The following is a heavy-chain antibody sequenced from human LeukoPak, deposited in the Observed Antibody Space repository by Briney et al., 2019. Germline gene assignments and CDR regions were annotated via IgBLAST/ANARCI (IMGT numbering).Heavy chain of an antibody. D-gene: IGHD5-18*01. CDR3: ARGQLWLLSY. CDR2: ISNDGSNE. Sequence: GRSLRLSCAASGFTFSRFAMYWVRKAQGKGLEWVAIISNDGSNEYYADSVKGRFTISRDNSKNTLYLQMNSLRAEDTAVYYCARGQLWLLSYWGQGTLVTVSS. CDR1: GFTFSRFA. J-gene: IGHJ4*02. V-gene: IGHV3-30-3*01.